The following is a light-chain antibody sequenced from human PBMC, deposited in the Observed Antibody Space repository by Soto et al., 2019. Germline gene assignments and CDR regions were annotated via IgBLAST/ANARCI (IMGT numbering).Light chain of an antibody. Sequence: QSVLTQPPSASETPGQTVSISCSGSNSNIASNTVNWYQHLPGTAPKLLIYYNNQRPSGVPDRFSGSKSGTSASLAISGLQSEDESDYYCAARDDPLNRYVFGTGTKLTVL. V-gene: IGLV1-44*01. J-gene: IGLJ1*01. CDR2: YNN. CDR3: AARDDPLNRYV. CDR1: NSNIASNT.